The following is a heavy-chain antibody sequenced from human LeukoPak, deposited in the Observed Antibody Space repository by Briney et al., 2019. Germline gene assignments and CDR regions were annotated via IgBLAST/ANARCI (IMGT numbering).Heavy chain of an antibody. Sequence: GESLTISCKGSGYSFTTSWIGWVRQMPGKGLEWMGTIYPGDSDNRYSPSFQAQVTISADKSISTAYLQWSGLKASDTAMYYCARRDDSSEYFDSWGQGTLVTVSS. J-gene: IGHJ4*02. CDR2: IYPGDSDN. D-gene: IGHD6-13*01. CDR3: ARRDDSSEYFDS. V-gene: IGHV5-51*01. CDR1: GYSFTTSW.